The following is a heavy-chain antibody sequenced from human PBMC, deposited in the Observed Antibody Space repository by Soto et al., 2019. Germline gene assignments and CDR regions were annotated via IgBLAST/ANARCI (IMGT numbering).Heavy chain of an antibody. D-gene: IGHD1-20*01. Sequence: GGSLRLSCAASGFTFSSYSMNWVRQAPGKGLEWVSDISSSSSYEYYAYSVKGRFTISRDNPKNSLYLQMNSLRAEDSAVYYCASVRYSWNYFDYWGQGTLVTVSS. J-gene: IGHJ4*02. CDR1: GFTFSSYS. CDR2: ISSSSSYE. CDR3: ASVRYSWNYFDY. V-gene: IGHV3-21*01.